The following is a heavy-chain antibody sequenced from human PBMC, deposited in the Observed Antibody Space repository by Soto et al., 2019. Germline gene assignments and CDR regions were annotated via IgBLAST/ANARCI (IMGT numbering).Heavy chain of an antibody. CDR2: IHYSGST. V-gene: IGHV4-59*08. CDR3: ARHRLGLDY. CDR1: GGSISSYY. D-gene: IGHD1-26*01. Sequence: QVQLQESGPGLVKPSETLSLTCTVSGGSISSYYWSWIRQPPGKGLDYIGYIHYSGSTNYNPSLKSRVTISPDTSKNHFSLKLSSVTAADTAGYYCARHRLGLDYWGQGTLVTVSS. J-gene: IGHJ4*02.